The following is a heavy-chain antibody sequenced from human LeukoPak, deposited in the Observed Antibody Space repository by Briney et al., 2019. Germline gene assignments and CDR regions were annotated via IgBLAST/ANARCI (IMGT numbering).Heavy chain of an antibody. D-gene: IGHD6-13*01. CDR3: ARGLPPIAAAAFDY. CDR2: IYHSGST. CDR1: GGSISSGGYY. J-gene: IGHJ4*02. Sequence: SQTLSLTCTVSGGSISSGGYYWSWIRQPPGKGLEWIGYIYHSGSTYYNPSLKSRVTISVDTSKNQFSLKLSSVTAADTAVYYCARGLPPIAAAAFDYWGQGTLVTVSS. V-gene: IGHV4-30-2*01.